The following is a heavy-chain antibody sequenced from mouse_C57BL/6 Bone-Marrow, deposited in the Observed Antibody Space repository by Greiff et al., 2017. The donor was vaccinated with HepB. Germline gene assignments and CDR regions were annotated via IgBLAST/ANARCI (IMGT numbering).Heavy chain of an antibody. Sequence: EVKLQESGGGLVKPGGSLKLSCAASGFTFSSYAMSWVRQTPEKRLEWVATISDGGSYTYYPDNVKGRFTISRDNAKNNLYLQMSHLKSEDTAMYYCARDRYGSSLYAMDYWGQGTSVTVSS. CDR1: GFTFSSYA. V-gene: IGHV5-4*01. CDR3: ARDRYGSSLYAMDY. J-gene: IGHJ4*01. D-gene: IGHD1-1*01. CDR2: ISDGGSYT.